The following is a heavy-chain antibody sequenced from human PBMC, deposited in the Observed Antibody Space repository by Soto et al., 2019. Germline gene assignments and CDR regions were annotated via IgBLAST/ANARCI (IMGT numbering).Heavy chain of an antibody. CDR1: GGTFSSYA. CDR2: IIPIFGTA. CDR3: ARNTYYDFWSGYYTVNYYYYGMDV. D-gene: IGHD3-3*01. V-gene: IGHV1-69*13. J-gene: IGHJ6*02. Sequence: SVKVSCKASGGTFSSYAISWVRQAPGQGLEWMGGIIPIFGTANYAQKFQGRVTITADESTSTAYMELSSLRSEDTAVYYCARNTYYDFWSGYYTVNYYYYGMDVWGQGTTVTVSS.